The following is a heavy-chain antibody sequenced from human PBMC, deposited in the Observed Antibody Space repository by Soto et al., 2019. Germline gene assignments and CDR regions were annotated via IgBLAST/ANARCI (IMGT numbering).Heavy chain of an antibody. CDR1: GGSISSTNW. D-gene: IGHD2-2*02. Sequence: QVQLQESGPGLVKPSGTLSLTCAVSGGSISSTNWWSWVRQSPGKGLEWTGEIYHSGSTNYNPSLRGRVTISVDKSNNQFSLKIRSVTAADTAMYYCATLPPRIELAVLPIPTWGQGTLVTVTS. J-gene: IGHJ4*02. CDR3: ATLPPRIELAVLPIPT. V-gene: IGHV4-4*02. CDR2: IYHSGST.